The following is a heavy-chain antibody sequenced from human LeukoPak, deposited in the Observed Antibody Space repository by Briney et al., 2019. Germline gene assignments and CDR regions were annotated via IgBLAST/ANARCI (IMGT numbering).Heavy chain of an antibody. CDR3: AKDPGNYYYYYYMDV. Sequence: GGSLRLSCAASGFTFSSYDMHWVRQATGKGLEWVSAIGTAGDTYYPGSVKGRFTISRENAKNSLYLQMNSLRAGDTAVYYCAKDPGNYYYYYYMDVWGKGTTVTVSS. CDR2: IGTAGDT. D-gene: IGHD1-1*01. J-gene: IGHJ6*03. V-gene: IGHV3-13*01. CDR1: GFTFSSYD.